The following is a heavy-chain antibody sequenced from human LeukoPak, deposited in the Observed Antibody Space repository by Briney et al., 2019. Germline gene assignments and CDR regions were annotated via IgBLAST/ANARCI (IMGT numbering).Heavy chain of an antibody. J-gene: IGHJ4*02. CDR1: GFTFSSYW. D-gene: IGHD3-22*01. Sequence: GGSLRLSCAASGFTFSSYWMHWVRQAPGKGLVWVSRINSDGSSTSNADSVNGRFTISRDNAKNTLYLQMNSLRAEDTAVYYCARDMGDSSGYAFDYWGQGTLVTVSS. CDR2: INSDGSST. V-gene: IGHV3-74*01. CDR3: ARDMGDSSGYAFDY.